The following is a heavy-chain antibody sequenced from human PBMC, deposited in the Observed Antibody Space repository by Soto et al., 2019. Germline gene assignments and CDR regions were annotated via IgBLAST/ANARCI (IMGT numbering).Heavy chain of an antibody. Sequence: QVQLQESGPGLVKPSQTLSLTCSLSGGSISSGDSFWSWVRQPPGKGLEGIGSISYIGTTYYNPSLRSRFSISLDMSNNHYSLKLASVTAADTAGYDCSRERVRNGDSYYGVDVWGQGTTVAVSS. CDR1: GGSISSGDSF. J-gene: IGHJ6*02. V-gene: IGHV4-30-4*01. D-gene: IGHD4-17*01. CDR3: SRERVRNGDSYYGVDV. CDR2: ISYIGTT.